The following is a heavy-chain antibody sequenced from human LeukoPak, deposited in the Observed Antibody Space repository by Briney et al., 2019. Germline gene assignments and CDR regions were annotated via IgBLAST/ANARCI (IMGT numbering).Heavy chain of an antibody. V-gene: IGHV3-23*01. CDR3: ARDRDYPRDQFDY. Sequence: GGSLRLSCAASGFTFSSYSMNWVRQAPGKGLEWVSAISGAGATWYPDSVKGRFTISRDKSKNTVYLQMNSLRVEDTALYYCARDRDYPRDQFDYWGQGTLVTVSS. CDR1: GFTFSSYS. D-gene: IGHD4-17*01. CDR2: ISGAGAT. J-gene: IGHJ4*02.